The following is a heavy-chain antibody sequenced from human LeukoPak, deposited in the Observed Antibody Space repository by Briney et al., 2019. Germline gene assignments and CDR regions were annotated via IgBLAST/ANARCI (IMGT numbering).Heavy chain of an antibody. V-gene: IGHV3-21*01. J-gene: IGHJ3*02. CDR3: ARGGYRSWDAFDI. Sequence: PGGSLRLSCAASGFTFSSYSMNWVRQAPGKGLEWVSSISSSSSYIYYADSVKGRFTISRDNAKNSLYLQMNSLRAEDTAVYYCARGGYRSWDAFDIWGQGTMVTVSS. D-gene: IGHD6-13*01. CDR1: GFTFSSYS. CDR2: ISSSSSYI.